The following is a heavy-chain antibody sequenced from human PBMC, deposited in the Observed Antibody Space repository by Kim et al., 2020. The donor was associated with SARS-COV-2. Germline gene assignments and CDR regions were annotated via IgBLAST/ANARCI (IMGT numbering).Heavy chain of an antibody. J-gene: IGHJ1*01. CDR3: ARIAASGSGF. V-gene: IGHV4-39*02. D-gene: IGHD6-13*01. Sequence: SETLSLTCTVSSSTIALSSYYWGWIRQAPGKGREWLGSISSGGASYYGPSLRRRISFSVDTDKNAFSLTVTPVTAADPGTYYLARIAASGSGFGGQGNLV. CDR1: SSTIALSSYY. CDR2: ISSGGAS.